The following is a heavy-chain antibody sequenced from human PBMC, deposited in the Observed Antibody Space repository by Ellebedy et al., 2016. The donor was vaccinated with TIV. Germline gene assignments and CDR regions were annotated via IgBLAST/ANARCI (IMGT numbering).Heavy chain of an antibody. V-gene: IGHV5-51*01. CDR3: ARRGDGYRFDY. J-gene: IGHJ4*02. D-gene: IGHD5-24*01. CDR1: GYSFPNHW. CDR2: VHPGDSDI. Sequence: KVSCKGSGYSFPNHWIAWVRQRPGKGLEWMGIVHPGDSDIRYSPSFQGQVTISADESISTASLQWGSLKASDTGIYYCARRGDGYRFDYWGKGTLVTVSS.